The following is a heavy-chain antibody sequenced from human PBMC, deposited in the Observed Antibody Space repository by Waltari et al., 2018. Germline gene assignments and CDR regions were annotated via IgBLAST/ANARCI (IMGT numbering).Heavy chain of an antibody. J-gene: IGHJ4*02. CDR3: ARSNVAGTETDY. Sequence: QVQLQQWGAGLLKPSETLSLTCAVYGGSFSGYYWSWIRQPPGKGLEWIGEINHSGSTNSNPSLKSRVTISVDTSKNQFSLTLSSVTAADTAVYYCARSNVAGTETDYWGQGTLVTVSS. CDR1: GGSFSGYY. CDR2: INHSGST. V-gene: IGHV4-34*01. D-gene: IGHD6-19*01.